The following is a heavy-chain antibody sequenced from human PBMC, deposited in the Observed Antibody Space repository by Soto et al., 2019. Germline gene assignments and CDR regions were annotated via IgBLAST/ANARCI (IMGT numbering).Heavy chain of an antibody. CDR3: ARHGAAGLPLDY. CDR2: IWYDGSNK. CDR1: GFTFSSYG. D-gene: IGHD6-13*01. J-gene: IGHJ4*02. V-gene: IGHV3-33*01. Sequence: QVQLVESGGGVVQPGRSLRLSCAASGFTFSSYGMHWVRQAPGKGLEWVAVIWYDGSNKYYADSVKGRFTISRDNSKNTLYLQMNRLRAEDTALYYGARHGAAGLPLDYWGQGTLVTVSS.